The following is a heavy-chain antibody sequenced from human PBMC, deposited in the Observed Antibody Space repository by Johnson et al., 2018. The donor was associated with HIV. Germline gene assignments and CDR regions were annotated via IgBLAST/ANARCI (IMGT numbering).Heavy chain of an antibody. CDR1: GFTFDDYG. V-gene: IGHV3-20*04. CDR2: INWNGGST. Sequence: MLLVESGGGLVQPGGSLRLSCVASGFTFDDYGMSWVRQAPGKGLEWVSGINWNGGSTGYADSVKGRFTISSDDARNSLYLQMNSLRAEDTAVYYCARGRPNYYDSSGRYVPVAFDIWGQGTMVTVSS. CDR3: ARGRPNYYDSSGRYVPVAFDI. J-gene: IGHJ3*02. D-gene: IGHD3-22*01.